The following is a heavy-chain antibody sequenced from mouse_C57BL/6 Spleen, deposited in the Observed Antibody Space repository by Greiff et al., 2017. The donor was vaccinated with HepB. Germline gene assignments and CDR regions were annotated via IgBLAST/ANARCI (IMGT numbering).Heavy chain of an antibody. J-gene: IGHJ4*01. CDR2: ISDGGSYT. V-gene: IGHV5-4*01. Sequence: EVQLVESGGGLVKPGGSLKLSCAASGFTFSSSAMSWVRQTPEKRLEWVATISDGGSYTYYPDNVKGRFTISRDNAKNNLYLQMSHLKSEDTAMYYCASEGDYTMDYWGQGTSVTVSS. CDR3: ASEGDYTMDY. CDR1: GFTFSSSA.